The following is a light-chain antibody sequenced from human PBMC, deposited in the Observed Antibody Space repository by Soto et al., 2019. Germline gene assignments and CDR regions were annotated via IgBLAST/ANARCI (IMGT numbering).Light chain of an antibody. J-gene: IGLJ1*01. CDR3: CPNAANVEV. V-gene: IGLV2-11*01. CDR2: EVA. Sequence: QSALTQPPSVSGSPGQSVTISCTGTSSDVGGYNYVSWFQQHPGKAPKVMIYEVAKRPSGVPDRFSSSKSGNTASLTISGLQAEDEADYYCCPNAANVEVFGTGTKVTVL. CDR1: SSDVGGYNY.